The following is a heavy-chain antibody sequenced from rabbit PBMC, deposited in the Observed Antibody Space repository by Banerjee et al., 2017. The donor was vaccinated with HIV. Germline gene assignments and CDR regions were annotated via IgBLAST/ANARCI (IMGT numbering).Heavy chain of an antibody. CDR3: ARDWADSNGYSYAYDLNL. Sequence: QEQLVESGGGLVQPEGSLTLTCKASGFTLSSYWMWWVRQAPGKGLEWIACIYAGSSGSTYYASWAKGRFTISKTSSTTVTLQMTSLTAADTATYFCARDWADSNGYSYAYDLNLWGQGTLVTVS. J-gene: IGHJ4*01. CDR1: GFTLSSYW. V-gene: IGHV1S45*01. CDR2: IYAGSSGST. D-gene: IGHD6-1*01.